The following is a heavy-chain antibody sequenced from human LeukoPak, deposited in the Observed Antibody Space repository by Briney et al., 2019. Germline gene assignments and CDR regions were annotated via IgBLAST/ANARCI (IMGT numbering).Heavy chain of an antibody. V-gene: IGHV3-74*01. Sequence: GGSLRLSCAASGFAFSSYWMHWVRQAPGKGLVWVSRINTDGSTTSYADSVKGRFTISRDNAKNSLYLQMNSLRAEDTAVYYCATFTMIVGSDAFDIWGQGTMVTVSS. CDR1: GFAFSSYW. CDR3: ATFTMIVGSDAFDI. CDR2: INTDGSTT. D-gene: IGHD3-22*01. J-gene: IGHJ3*02.